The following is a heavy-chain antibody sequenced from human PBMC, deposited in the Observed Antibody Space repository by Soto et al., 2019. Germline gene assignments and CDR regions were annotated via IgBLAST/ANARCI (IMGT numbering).Heavy chain of an antibody. V-gene: IGHV3-23*01. CDR2: LSGSGGTT. CDR3: AIDHGTYGPNWSDS. J-gene: IGHJ5*01. Sequence: EVQLLESGGGLVQPGGSLRLSCAASGFTFSSYAMSWVRQTPGKGLEWVSTLSGSGGTTYYADSVKGQFTISRDNSKSTRYRQMSSLRAEDTAVYYWAIDHGTYGPNWSDSWGQGTLVTFSS. CDR1: GFTFSSYA. D-gene: IGHD3-10*01.